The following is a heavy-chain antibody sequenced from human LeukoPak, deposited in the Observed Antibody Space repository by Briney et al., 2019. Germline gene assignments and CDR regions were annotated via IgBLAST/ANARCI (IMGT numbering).Heavy chain of an antibody. CDR2: IFPGDSDT. CDR3: ARHGERGGLDP. J-gene: IGHJ5*02. V-gene: IGHV5-51*01. D-gene: IGHD1-1*01. CDR1: GYNFPNHW. Sequence: GESLKISCKGSGYNFPNHWIGWVRQMPGKGLEWMGIIFPGDSDTRYSPSFQGQVTISADKSITTAYLQWNSLKASDTAIYYCARHGERGGLDPWGQGTLVTVSS.